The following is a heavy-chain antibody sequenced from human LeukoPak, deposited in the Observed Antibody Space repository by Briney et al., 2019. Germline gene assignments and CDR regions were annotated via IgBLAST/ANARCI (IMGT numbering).Heavy chain of an antibody. V-gene: IGHV3-30*18. D-gene: IGHD3-10*01. Sequence: GGSLRLSCAASGFTFSSYEMNWVRQAPGKGLEWVAVISYDGSNKYYADSVKGRFTIPRDNSKNTLYLQMNSLRAEDTAVYYCAKNGHGSGSYYPRTKYYFDYWGQGTLVTVSS. J-gene: IGHJ4*02. CDR1: GFTFSSYE. CDR2: ISYDGSNK. CDR3: AKNGHGSGSYYPRTKYYFDY.